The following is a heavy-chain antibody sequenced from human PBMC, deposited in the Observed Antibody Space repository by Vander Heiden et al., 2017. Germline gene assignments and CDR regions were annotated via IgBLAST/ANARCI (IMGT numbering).Heavy chain of an antibody. CDR3: AKAGASATMKYYFDS. D-gene: IGHD7-27*01. CDR1: GFSFSSYG. V-gene: IGHV3-23*01. CDR2: ISRHGGTT. J-gene: IGHJ4*02. Sequence: EVQLLESGGGLVQPGGSLRLSCAASGFSFSSYGMTWVRQAPGKGLEWVSVISRHGGTTYYADSVKGRFTISRDNSKNALYLQMDSLRAEDTAVYYGAKAGASATMKYYFDSWGQGTLGSVAS.